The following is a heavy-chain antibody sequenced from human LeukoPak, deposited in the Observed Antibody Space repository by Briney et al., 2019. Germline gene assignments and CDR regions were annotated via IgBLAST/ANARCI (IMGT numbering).Heavy chain of an antibody. CDR3: AKDPSRIAVAGLIDY. D-gene: IGHD6-19*01. V-gene: IGHV3-30*18. CDR1: GFTFSSYG. Sequence: GRSLRLSCAASGFTFSSYGMHWVRQAPGKGLEWVAVISYDGSNKYYADSVKGRFTISRDNSKNTLYLQMNSLRAEDTAVYYCAKDPSRIAVAGLIDYWGRGTLVTVSS. CDR2: ISYDGSNK. J-gene: IGHJ4*02.